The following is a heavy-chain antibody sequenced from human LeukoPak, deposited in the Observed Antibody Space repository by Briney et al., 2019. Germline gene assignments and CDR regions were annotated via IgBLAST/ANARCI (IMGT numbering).Heavy chain of an antibody. CDR2: INAGNGNT. Sequence: ASVKVSCKASGYTFTSYDINWVRQAPGQGLEWMGWINAGNGNTKYSQKFQGRVTITRDTSASTAYMELSSLRSEDTAVYYCARETYGSGSYWGFDYWGQGTLVTVSS. J-gene: IGHJ4*02. CDR1: GYTFTSYD. D-gene: IGHD3-10*01. V-gene: IGHV1-3*01. CDR3: ARETYGSGSYWGFDY.